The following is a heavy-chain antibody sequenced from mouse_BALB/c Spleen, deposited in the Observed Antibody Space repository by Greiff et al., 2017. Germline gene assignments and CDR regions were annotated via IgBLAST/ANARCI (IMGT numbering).Heavy chain of an antibody. Sequence: VQLQQSGAELVKPGASVKLSCKASGYTFTSYWMHWVKQRPGQGLEWIGEINPSNGRTNYNEKFKSKATLTVDKSSSTAYMQLSSLTSEDSAVYYCASYYYGSSYFDYWGQGTTLTVSS. J-gene: IGHJ2*01. CDR3: ASYYYGSSYFDY. CDR2: INPSNGRT. CDR1: GYTFTSYW. D-gene: IGHD1-1*01. V-gene: IGHV1S81*02.